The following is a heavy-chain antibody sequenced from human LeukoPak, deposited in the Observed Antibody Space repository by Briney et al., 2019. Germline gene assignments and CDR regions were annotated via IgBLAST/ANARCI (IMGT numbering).Heavy chain of an antibody. CDR1: GFTFSSYA. D-gene: IGHD3-10*01. CDR2: ISYDGSNK. CDR3: ARGGRASGDY. J-gene: IGHJ4*02. V-gene: IGHV3-30-3*01. Sequence: GGSLRLSCAASGFTFSSYAMHWVRQAPGKGLEWVAVISYDGSNKYYAGSVKDRFTISRDNSKNTLYLQMNSLRAEDTAVYYCARGGRASGDYWGQGTLVTVSS.